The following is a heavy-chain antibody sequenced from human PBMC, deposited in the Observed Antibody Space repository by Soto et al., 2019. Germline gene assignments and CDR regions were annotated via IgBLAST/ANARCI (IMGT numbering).Heavy chain of an antibody. Sequence: EVQLVESGGGLVQPGGSLRLSCAASGFTVSTKYMSGVRQAPGKGLEWVSVIYSGGSTFYADSVRGRFTISRDNSKTTVKLQMNSLSAEDTAVYYCARDPWAADYWGQGTLVTVSS. CDR3: ARDPWAADY. CDR1: GFTVSTKY. V-gene: IGHV3-66*01. CDR2: IYSGGST. J-gene: IGHJ4*02. D-gene: IGHD3-16*01.